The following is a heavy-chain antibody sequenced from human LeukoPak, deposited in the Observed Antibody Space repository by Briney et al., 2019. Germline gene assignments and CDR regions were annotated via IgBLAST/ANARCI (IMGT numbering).Heavy chain of an antibody. D-gene: IGHD6-19*01. CDR2: MNPNSGNT. V-gene: IGHV1-8*01. Sequence: ASVKVSCKASGYTFTSYDINWVRRATGQGLEWMGWMNPNSGNTGYAQKFRGRVTMTRNTSISTAYMELSSLRSEDTAVYYCARRPLAGTSPLYYYYYMDVWGKGTTVTVSS. CDR1: GYTFTSYD. CDR3: ARRPLAGTSPLYYYYYMDV. J-gene: IGHJ6*03.